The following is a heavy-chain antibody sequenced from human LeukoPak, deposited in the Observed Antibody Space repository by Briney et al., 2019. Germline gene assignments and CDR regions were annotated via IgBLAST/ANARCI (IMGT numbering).Heavy chain of an antibody. V-gene: IGHV4-59*01. CDR2: IYYSGST. D-gene: IGHD6-13*01. CDR1: GDSISSYY. Sequence: PSETLSLTCTVSGDSISSYYWSWIRQPPGKGLEWIGYIYYSGSTNYNPSLKSRVTISVDTSKNQFSLKLSSVTAADTAVYYCASLYSSSWYDAFDIWGQGTMVTVSS. J-gene: IGHJ3*02. CDR3: ASLYSSSWYDAFDI.